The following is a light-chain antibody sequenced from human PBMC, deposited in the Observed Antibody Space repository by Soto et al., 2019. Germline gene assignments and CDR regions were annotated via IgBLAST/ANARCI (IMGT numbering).Light chain of an antibody. CDR2: KDN. V-gene: IGLV1-44*01. CDR1: SSNIGSNT. J-gene: IGLJ2*01. CDR3: AAWDDSLKVL. Sequence: QSALTQPPSASGTPGQRVTISCSGGSSNIGSNTVNWYQQLPGTAPRVLIYKDNQRPSGVPDRFSASKSGTSASLAISGLQPEDEADYYCAAWDDSLKVLFGGGTKLTVL.